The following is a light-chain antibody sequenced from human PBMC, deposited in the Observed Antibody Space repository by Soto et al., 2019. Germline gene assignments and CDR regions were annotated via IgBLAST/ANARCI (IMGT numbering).Light chain of an antibody. Sequence: ETVLTQSPATLSLSPGERATLSCRASPSVSSYLAWYQQKAGQAPRLLIYDASNRATGIPARFSGSGSGTDFPLTISRLKPEDFAVYYCQQRSNWPWTFGQGTKVEIK. CDR1: PSVSSY. J-gene: IGKJ1*01. CDR3: QQRSNWPWT. CDR2: DAS. V-gene: IGKV3-11*01.